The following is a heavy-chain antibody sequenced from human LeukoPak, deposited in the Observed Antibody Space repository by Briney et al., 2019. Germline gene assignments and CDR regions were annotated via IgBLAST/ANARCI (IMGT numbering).Heavy chain of an antibody. J-gene: IGHJ4*02. CDR1: GFIFSNYD. CDR3: ARRVQYYFDY. V-gene: IGHV3-33*01. CDR2: IWYDGSDK. Sequence: SLRLSCAASGFIFSNYDMHWVRQAPGKGLERVAVIWYDGSDKHYADSVQGRFTISRDNSKNSLYLQMNSLRAEDTALYYCARRVQYYFDYWGQGTLVTVSS.